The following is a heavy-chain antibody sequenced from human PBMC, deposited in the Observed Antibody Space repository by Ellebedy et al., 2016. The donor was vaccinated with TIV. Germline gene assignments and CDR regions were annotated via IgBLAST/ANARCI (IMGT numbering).Heavy chain of an antibody. CDR2: ISGYNGDT. Sequence: AASVKVSCKASGFSLTGYYIHWVRQAPGQGLEWMGWISGYNGDTNYAQQFQGRLTLTTDTPTSTAYMELRSLTSDNPAVYFCARTAAAGTALGDYWGQGTLVTVSS. J-gene: IGHJ4*02. V-gene: IGHV1-18*04. CDR1: GFSLTGYY. CDR3: ARTAAAGTALGDY. D-gene: IGHD6-13*01.